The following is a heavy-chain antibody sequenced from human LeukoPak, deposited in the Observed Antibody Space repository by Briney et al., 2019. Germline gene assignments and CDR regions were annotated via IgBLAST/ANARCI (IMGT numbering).Heavy chain of an antibody. J-gene: IGHJ4*02. CDR2: ITGSGPYI. Sequence: GGSLRLSCAASGFTFSTFAMHWVRQSPGKGLEWVSSITGSGPYILYADSVKRRFTISRDNSKNTLYLQMNSLRAEDTAVYYCARDRGYSGYGGFDYWGQGTLVTVSS. CDR1: GFTFSTFA. D-gene: IGHD5-12*01. V-gene: IGHV3-21*01. CDR3: ARDRGYSGYGGFDY.